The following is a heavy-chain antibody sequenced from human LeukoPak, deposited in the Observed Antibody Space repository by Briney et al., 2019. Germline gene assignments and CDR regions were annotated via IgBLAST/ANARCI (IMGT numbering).Heavy chain of an antibody. V-gene: IGHV3-53*01. D-gene: IGHD4-17*01. CDR1: GFTVSSNY. J-gene: IGHJ3*02. Sequence: GGSPRLSCAASGFTVSSNYMSWVRQAPGKGLEWVSVIYSGGTTYYADSVKGRFTISRDNSNNTLYLQMNSLRADDTAVYYCARGPVTKFEIWGQGTILTVSS. CDR2: IYSGGTT. CDR3: ARGPVTKFEI.